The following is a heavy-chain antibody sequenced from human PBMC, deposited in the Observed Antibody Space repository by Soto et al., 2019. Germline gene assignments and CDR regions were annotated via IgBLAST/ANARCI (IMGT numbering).Heavy chain of an antibody. J-gene: IGHJ3*02. CDR2: ISAYNGNT. CDR1: GYTFTSYG. Sequence: QVQLVQSGAEVEKPGASVKVSCKASGYTFTSYGISWVRQAPGQGLEWMGWISAYNGNTNYAQKLQGRVTMTTDTSTSTAYMELRSLRSDDTAVYYCARSLWKQLDPDDAFDIWGQGTMVTVSS. V-gene: IGHV1-18*01. D-gene: IGHD6-13*01. CDR3: ARSLWKQLDPDDAFDI.